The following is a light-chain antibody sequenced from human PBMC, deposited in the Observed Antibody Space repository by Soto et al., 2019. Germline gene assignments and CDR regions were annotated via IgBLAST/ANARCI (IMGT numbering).Light chain of an antibody. Sequence: DIQMTQSPSILSASVGDRVTITCRASQSISTWLAWYQQKPGKAPKVLIYKASTLETGVPSRFSGSGSGTEFTLTISSLQPDDFATYYCHQYNFSSTFGQGTKLEIK. J-gene: IGKJ2*01. CDR2: KAS. CDR1: QSISTW. CDR3: HQYNFSST. V-gene: IGKV1-5*03.